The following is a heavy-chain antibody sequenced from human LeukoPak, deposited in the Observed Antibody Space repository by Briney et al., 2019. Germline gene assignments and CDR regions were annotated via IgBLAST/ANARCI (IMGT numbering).Heavy chain of an antibody. CDR1: GGSISSYY. V-gene: IGHV4-59*01. J-gene: IGHJ6*02. D-gene: IGHD3-9*01. CDR2: IYDSGSA. CDR3: ARDRSVRYFDWLSDYYYGMDV. Sequence: SETLSLTCTVSGGSISSYYWSWIRQPPGKGLERMGYIYDSGSADYNPSLKSRVTISVATSKNQFSLKLSSVTAADTAVYYCARDRSVRYFDWLSDYYYGMDVWGQGTTVTVSS.